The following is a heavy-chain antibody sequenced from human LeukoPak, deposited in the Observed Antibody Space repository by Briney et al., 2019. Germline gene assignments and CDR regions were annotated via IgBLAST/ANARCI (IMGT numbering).Heavy chain of an antibody. CDR3: ARAIREAAASIMVPGGVPANYYYYMDV. Sequence: PSETLSLTCTVSGGSISSGSYYGSWIRQPAGKGLEWIGRIYTNGSTNYNPSLKSRVTISVDTSNNQFSLKLSSVTAADTSVYYCARAIREAAASIMVPGGVPANYYYYMDVWGKGTTVTVSS. D-gene: IGHD6-13*01. CDR2: IYTNGST. J-gene: IGHJ6*03. V-gene: IGHV4-61*02. CDR1: GGSISSGSYY.